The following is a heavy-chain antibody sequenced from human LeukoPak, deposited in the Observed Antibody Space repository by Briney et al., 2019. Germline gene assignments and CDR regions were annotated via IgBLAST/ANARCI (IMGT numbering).Heavy chain of an antibody. CDR2: IAISGDTT. CDR1: GFTFSSYP. V-gene: IGHV3-23*01. CDR3: ARDRTTM. D-gene: IGHD4/OR15-4a*01. J-gene: IGHJ4*02. Sequence: GGSLRLSCAASGFTFSSYPLSWVRQAPGKGLEWVSAIAISGDTTYYADSVKGRFTISRDNSKNTLYLQMNSLRAEDTAIYYCARDRTTMWGQGTLVTVSS.